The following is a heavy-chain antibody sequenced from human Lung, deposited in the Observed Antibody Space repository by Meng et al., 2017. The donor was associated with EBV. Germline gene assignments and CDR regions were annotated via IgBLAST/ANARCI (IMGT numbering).Heavy chain of an antibody. CDR3: GTLKYTSGFYGPAY. J-gene: IGHJ4*02. V-gene: IGHV7-4-1*02. CDR2: ISTNTGNP. Sequence: QVLLWQSGAEVKKPGASVKVSCRASVYTFNNYGLNWVRQAPGQGLEWMGWISTNTGNPTYAQGFTGRFVFSVDTSVSTAYLQISSLKAEDTAVYYCGTLKYTSGFYGPAYWGQGALVTVSS. CDR1: VYTFNNYG. D-gene: IGHD6-19*01.